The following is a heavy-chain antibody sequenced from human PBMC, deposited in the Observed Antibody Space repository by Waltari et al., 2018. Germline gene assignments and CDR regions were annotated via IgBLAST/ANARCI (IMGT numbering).Heavy chain of an antibody. CDR3: ARVNHYYDSSGYWSH. V-gene: IGHV1-2*02. Sequence: QVQLVQSGAEVKKPGASVKVSCKASGYTFTGYYMHWVRQAPGQGLEWMGWINPNSGGTNYAQKFQGRVTMTRDTSISTAYMELSRLRSDDTAVYYCARVNHYYDSSGYWSHWGQGTLVTVSS. J-gene: IGHJ4*02. CDR2: INPNSGGT. D-gene: IGHD3-22*01. CDR1: GYTFTGYY.